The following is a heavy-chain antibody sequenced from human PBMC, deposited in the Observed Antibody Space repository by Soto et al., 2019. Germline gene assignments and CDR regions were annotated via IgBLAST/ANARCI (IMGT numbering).Heavy chain of an antibody. D-gene: IGHD3-10*01. CDR3: ARVRSGELV. CDR1: GFTFSSYA. V-gene: IGHV3-23*01. Sequence: EVQLLESGGGLVQPGGSLRLSCAASGFTFSSYAMSWVRQAPGKGLEWVSIIGVGGGDRYYPESVKGRFTISRDNSRDTLYLEMNSLRDEDTAVYYCARVRSGELVWGKGTLVTVSS. CDR2: IGVGGGDR. J-gene: IGHJ4*02.